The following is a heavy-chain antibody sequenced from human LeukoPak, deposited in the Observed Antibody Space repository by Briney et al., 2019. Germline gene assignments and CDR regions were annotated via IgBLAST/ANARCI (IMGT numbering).Heavy chain of an antibody. CDR1: GVSISSSTFY. CDR3: ARPRRPGGSHSDFDF. Sequence: SETLSLTCTVSGVSISSSTFYWGWIRQPPGKGLEWIGNIYYSGSTNYNPSLKSRITISVDTSKNQFSLKLSSVTAADTAVYYCARPRRPGGSHSDFDFWGQGTQVTVSS. V-gene: IGHV4-39*01. CDR2: IYYSGST. J-gene: IGHJ4*02. D-gene: IGHD1-26*01.